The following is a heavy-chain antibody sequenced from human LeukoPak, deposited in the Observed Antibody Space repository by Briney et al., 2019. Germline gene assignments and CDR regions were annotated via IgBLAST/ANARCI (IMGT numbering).Heavy chain of an antibody. D-gene: IGHD2-8*02. V-gene: IGHV1-69*05. J-gene: IGHJ4*02. CDR3: ARRPNWWGPTYFDY. Sequence: SVKVSCKASGGTFSSYAISWARQAPGQGLEWMGGIIPIFGTANYAQKFQGRVTITTDESTSTAYMELSSLRSEDTAVYYCARRPNWWGPTYFDYWGQGTLVTVSS. CDR1: GGTFSSYA. CDR2: IIPIFGTA.